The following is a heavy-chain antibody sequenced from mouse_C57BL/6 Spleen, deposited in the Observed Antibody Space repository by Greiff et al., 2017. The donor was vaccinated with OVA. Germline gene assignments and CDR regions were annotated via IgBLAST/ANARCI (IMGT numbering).Heavy chain of an antibody. V-gene: IGHV2-5*01. D-gene: IGHD2-4*01. Sequence: VQLQESGPGLVQPSQSLSITCTVSGFSLTSYGVHWVRQSPGKGLEWLGVIWRGGSTDYNAAFMSRLSITKDNSKSQVFFKMNSLQADDTAIYYCAKKGGYDYVSYYAMDYWGQGTSVTVSS. CDR2: IWRGGST. J-gene: IGHJ4*01. CDR1: GFSLTSYG. CDR3: AKKGGYDYVSYYAMDY.